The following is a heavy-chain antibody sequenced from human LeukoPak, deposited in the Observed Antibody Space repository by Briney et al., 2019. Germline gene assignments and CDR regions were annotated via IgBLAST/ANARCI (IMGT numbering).Heavy chain of an antibody. CDR3: TRDVLCGGGSCYSAYSFDY. Sequence: GGSLRLSCTASGFTFGDYAMSWFRQAPGKGLEWVGFIRSKAYGGTTEYAASVKGRFTISRDDSKSIAYLQMNSLKTEDTAVYYCTRDVLCGGGSCYSAYSFDYWGQGTLVTVSS. J-gene: IGHJ4*02. D-gene: IGHD2-15*01. CDR1: GFTFGDYA. V-gene: IGHV3-49*03. CDR2: IRSKAYGGTT.